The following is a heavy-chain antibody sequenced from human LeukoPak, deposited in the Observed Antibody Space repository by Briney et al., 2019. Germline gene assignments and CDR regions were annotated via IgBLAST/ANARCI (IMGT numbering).Heavy chain of an antibody. V-gene: IGHV4-59*08. CDR2: IYYSGST. CDR1: GGSISSYY. Sequence: SETPSLTCTVSGGSISSYYWSWIRQPPGKGLEWIGYIYYSGSTNYNPSLKSRVTISVDTSKNQFSLKLSSVTAADTAVYYCARLFYDSSGYRRMDVWGQGTTVTVSS. J-gene: IGHJ6*02. CDR3: ARLFYDSSGYRRMDV. D-gene: IGHD3-22*01.